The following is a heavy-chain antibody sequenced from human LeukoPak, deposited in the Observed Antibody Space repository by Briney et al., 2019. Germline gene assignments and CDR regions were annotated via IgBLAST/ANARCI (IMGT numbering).Heavy chain of an antibody. CDR3: ARNLITMIVVVTY. V-gene: IGHV3-7*01. CDR1: GFTFSIYA. Sequence: GGSLRLSCAASGFTFSIYAMSWVRQAPGKGLEWVANIKQDGSEKYYVDSVKGRFTISRDNAKNSLYLQMNSLRAEDTAVYYCARNLITMIVVVTYWGQGTLVTVSS. J-gene: IGHJ4*02. D-gene: IGHD3-22*01. CDR2: IKQDGSEK.